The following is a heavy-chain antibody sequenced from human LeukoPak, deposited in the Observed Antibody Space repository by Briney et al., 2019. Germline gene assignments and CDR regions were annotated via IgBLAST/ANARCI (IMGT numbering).Heavy chain of an antibody. CDR1: GGSISSGSYY. J-gene: IGHJ4*02. D-gene: IGHD4-17*01. CDR2: IYHSGST. V-gene: IGHV4-39*07. Sequence: SETLSLTCTVSGGSISSGSYYWGWIRQPPGKGLEWIGSIYHSGSTYYNPSLKSRVTISVDTSKNQFSLKLSSVTAADTAVYYCARAHDYGDYYFDYWGQGTLVTVSS. CDR3: ARAHDYGDYYFDY.